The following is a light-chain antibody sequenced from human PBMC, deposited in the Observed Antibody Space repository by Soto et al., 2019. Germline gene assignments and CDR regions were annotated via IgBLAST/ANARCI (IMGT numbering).Light chain of an antibody. J-gene: IGLJ2*01. V-gene: IGLV1-40*01. CDR2: ANT. CDR1: NSNIGAGSG. CDR3: QSFESRLTGLI. Sequence: QSVLTQPPSVSGAPGQRVTISCTGNNSNIGAGSGVNWYQQFPNRAPKLLIYANTHRPSGVPDRFSGSTSATSASLAITGLQTQDEADYYCQSFESRLTGLIFGGGTKLTVL.